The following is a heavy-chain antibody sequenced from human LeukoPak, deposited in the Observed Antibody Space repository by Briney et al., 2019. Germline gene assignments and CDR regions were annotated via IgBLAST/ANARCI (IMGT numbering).Heavy chain of an antibody. Sequence: GGSLRLSCEASGFTLSDNWMSWVRQAPGKGLEWVANIKQDGSEKYYVDSVRGRFTISRDNAKNTLYLQMNSLRTENTAVYFGAREPRPKRWFEYSGQGTLVTVSS. CDR2: IKQDGSEK. CDR3: AREPRPKRWFEY. V-gene: IGHV3-7*01. J-gene: IGHJ4*02. CDR1: GFTLSDNW. D-gene: IGHD5-24*01.